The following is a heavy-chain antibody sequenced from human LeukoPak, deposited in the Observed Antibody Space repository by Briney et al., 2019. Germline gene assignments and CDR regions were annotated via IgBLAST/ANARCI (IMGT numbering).Heavy chain of an antibody. CDR1: GFTFSNYG. D-gene: IGHD4-17*01. CDR2: ISYDGVNK. Sequence: GKSLRLSCADAGFTFSNYGMHWVRQAPGKGLEWVALISYDGVNKYYADSVKGRFTISRDNSKNTLYLRMNSLRVEDTALYYCAKLRELVTYYYYYGLDVWGQGTTVTVSS. CDR3: AKLRELVTYYYYYGLDV. V-gene: IGHV3-30*18. J-gene: IGHJ6*02.